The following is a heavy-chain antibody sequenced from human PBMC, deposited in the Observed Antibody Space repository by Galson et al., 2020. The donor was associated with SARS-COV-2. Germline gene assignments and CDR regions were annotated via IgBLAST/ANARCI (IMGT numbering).Heavy chain of an antibody. CDR3: ARDVSGGASDI. J-gene: IGHJ3*02. D-gene: IGHD1-26*01. V-gene: IGHV3-30*04. Sequence: GGSLRLSCAASGFTFTNYAIHWVRQAPGKGLEWVAVISHDGRIEVYADSVKVRFTISRDNSENMLFLQMDSLRADDPAVYYCARDVSGGASDIWGQGTMVTVSS. CDR2: ISHDGRIE. CDR1: GFTFTNYA.